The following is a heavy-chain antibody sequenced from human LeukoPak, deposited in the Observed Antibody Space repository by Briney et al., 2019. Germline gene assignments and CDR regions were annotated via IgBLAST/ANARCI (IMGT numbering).Heavy chain of an antibody. J-gene: IGHJ3*02. D-gene: IGHD6-6*01. Sequence: GGSLTLSCGASGFTVSTNYMSCVRHAPGKGLEWVSIIYSGGSTYYAESVKGRFTISRDNSKNTLYLQMNSLRAEDTAVYYCASYRYGSSFAFHIWGQGTMVSVS. CDR3: ASYRYGSSFAFHI. V-gene: IGHV3-66*01. CDR2: IYSGGST. CDR1: GFTVSTNY.